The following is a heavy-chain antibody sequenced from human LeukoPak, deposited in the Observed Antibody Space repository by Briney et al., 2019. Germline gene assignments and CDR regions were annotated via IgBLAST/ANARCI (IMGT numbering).Heavy chain of an antibody. V-gene: IGHV3-23*01. CDR3: AGDKTTGGWYEFDY. D-gene: IGHD6-19*01. CDR2: ISGSGGNT. CDR1: RITFSSYA. Sequence: GGSLRLSCAASRITFSSYAMNWVRQAPGKGLEWVSAISGSGGNTYYADSVKGRFTISRDNSKNTLYLQMNSLRAEDTAVYYCAGDKTTGGWYEFDYWGQGTLVTVSS. J-gene: IGHJ4*02.